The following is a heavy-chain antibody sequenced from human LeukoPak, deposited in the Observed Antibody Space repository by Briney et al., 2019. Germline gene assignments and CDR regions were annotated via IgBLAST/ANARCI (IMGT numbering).Heavy chain of an antibody. V-gene: IGHV4-34*01. CDR1: GGSFSGYY. Sequence: SETLSLTCAVYGGSFSGYYWSWIRQPPGKGLEWIGEINHSGSTNYNPSLKSRVTISVDTSKNQFSLKLSSVTAADTAVYYCARRNIRCSGGSCYSGAPSNNWFDPWGQGTLVTVSS. CDR2: INHSGST. J-gene: IGHJ5*02. CDR3: ARRNIRCSGGSCYSGAPSNNWFDP. D-gene: IGHD2-15*01.